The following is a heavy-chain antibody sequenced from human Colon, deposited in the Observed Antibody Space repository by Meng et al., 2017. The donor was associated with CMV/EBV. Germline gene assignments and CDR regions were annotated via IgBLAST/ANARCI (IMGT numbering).Heavy chain of an antibody. CDR3: ARAYASGYLDY. J-gene: IGHJ4*02. CDR2: AYYRSKWYL. V-gene: IGHV6-1*01. CDR1: GDSVSTYSAA. Sequence: SETLSLTCDISGDSVSTYSAAWHWIRQSPSGGLEWLGRAYYRSKWYLDYAVSVKSRIIISPDTSKNQFSLQLSSVTPEDTAMYYCARAYASGYLDYWGQGTLVTVSS. D-gene: IGHD1-26*01.